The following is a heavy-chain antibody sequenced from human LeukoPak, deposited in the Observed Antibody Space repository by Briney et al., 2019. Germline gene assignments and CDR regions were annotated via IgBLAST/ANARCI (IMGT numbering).Heavy chain of an antibody. D-gene: IGHD3-10*02. CDR2: MNQDGSVK. V-gene: IGHV3-7*01. CDR1: GLTFSNSW. CDR3: ARGPLFQGFDY. Sequence: GGPLRLSCAASGLTFSNSWMNWFRQAPGKGLEGVADMNQDGSVKSYVDSVKGRFTISRDNTENSLYLQMNSLRADATAIYYCARGPLFQGFDYWGQGNLGTVSS. J-gene: IGHJ4*02.